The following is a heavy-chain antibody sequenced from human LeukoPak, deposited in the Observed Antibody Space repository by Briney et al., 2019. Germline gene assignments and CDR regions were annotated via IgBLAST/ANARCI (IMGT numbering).Heavy chain of an antibody. CDR3: ARVSGSKGLNWFDP. V-gene: IGHV4-38-2*02. CDR2: IYHSGST. CDR1: GYSISSGYY. J-gene: IGHJ5*02. Sequence: SETLSLTCTVSGYSISSGYYWGWIRQPPGKGLEWIRSIYHSGSTYYNPSLKSRITISVDTSKNQFSLKLSSVTAADTAVYYCARVSGSKGLNWFDPWGQGTLVTVSS. D-gene: IGHD1-26*01.